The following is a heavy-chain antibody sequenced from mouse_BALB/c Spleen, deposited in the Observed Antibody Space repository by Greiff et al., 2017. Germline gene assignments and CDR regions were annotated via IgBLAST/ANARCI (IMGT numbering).Heavy chain of an antibody. CDR2: ISSGGSYT. Sequence: EVQGVESGGGLVKPGGSLKLSCAASGFTFSSYAMSWVRQSPEKRLEWVAEISSGGSYTYYPDTVTGRFTISRDNAKNTLYLEMSSLRSEDTAMYYCARAIYYDYDGLAYWGQGTLVTVSA. J-gene: IGHJ3*01. D-gene: IGHD2-4*01. CDR3: ARAIYYDYDGLAY. V-gene: IGHV5-9-4*01. CDR1: GFTFSSYA.